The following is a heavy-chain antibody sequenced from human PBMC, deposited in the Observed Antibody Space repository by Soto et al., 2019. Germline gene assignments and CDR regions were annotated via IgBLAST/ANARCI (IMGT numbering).Heavy chain of an antibody. CDR3: ARALNYGSGSYQEYNWFDP. V-gene: IGHV3-33*01. CDR2: IWYDGSNK. Sequence: QVQLVESGGGVVQPGRSLRLSCAASGFTFSSSGMNWVRQAPGKGLEWVAVIWYDGSNKYYADSVKGRFTISRDNSKNTLYLQMNSLRAEDTAVYYCARALNYGSGSYQEYNWFDPWGQGTLVTVSS. D-gene: IGHD3-10*01. CDR1: GFTFSSSG. J-gene: IGHJ5*02.